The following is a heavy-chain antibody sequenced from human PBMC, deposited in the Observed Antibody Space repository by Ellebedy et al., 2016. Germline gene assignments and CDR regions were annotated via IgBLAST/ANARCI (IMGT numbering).Heavy chain of an antibody. V-gene: IGHV3-30*03. CDR2: ISYDGSNK. D-gene: IGHD3-3*01. CDR1: GFTFSSYG. CDR3: ARVETIFGVVINANYFDY. Sequence: GGSLRLXXAASGFTFSSYGMHWVRQAPGKGLEWVAVISYDGSNKYYADSVKGRFTISRDNSKNTLYLQMNSLRAEDTAVYYCARVETIFGVVINANYFDYWGQGTLVTVSS. J-gene: IGHJ4*02.